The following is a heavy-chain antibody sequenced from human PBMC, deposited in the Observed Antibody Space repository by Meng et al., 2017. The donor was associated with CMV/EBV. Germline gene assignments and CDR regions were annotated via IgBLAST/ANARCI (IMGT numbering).Heavy chain of an antibody. CDR2: ISSSSSYI. J-gene: IGHJ6*02. D-gene: IGHD2-2*01. V-gene: IGHV3-21*01. CDR1: GFTFSSYS. Sequence: GESLKISCAASGFTFSSYSMNWVRQAPGKGLEWVSPISSSSSYIYYADSVKGRFTISRDNAKNSLYLQMNSLRAEDTAVYYCARVNIVVVPAAIDGSSFSYYGMDVWGQGTTVTVSS. CDR3: ARVNIVVVPAAIDGSSFSYYGMDV.